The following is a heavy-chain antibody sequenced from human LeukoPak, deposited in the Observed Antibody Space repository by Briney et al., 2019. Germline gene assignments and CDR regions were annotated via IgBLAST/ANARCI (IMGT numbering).Heavy chain of an antibody. CDR1: GASITSESYF. CDR3: ASVCGAPAFYYYGIDV. J-gene: IGHJ6*02. D-gene: IGHD3-3*01. Sequence: ASETLSRTCNVSGASITSESYFWSWMRQHPGKCLEWIGYMHHSGRTYYNASLKSRVTISVDTSKSQFSLKVNSVTAADTAVYYCASVCGAPAFYYYGIDVWGQGPTVTVSS. CDR2: MHHSGRT. V-gene: IGHV4-31*03.